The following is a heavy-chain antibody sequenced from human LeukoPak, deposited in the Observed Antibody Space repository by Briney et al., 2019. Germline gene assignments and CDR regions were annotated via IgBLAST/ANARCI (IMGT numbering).Heavy chain of an antibody. CDR1: GGSISSYY. CDR3: ARLIVGAATGYFDY. V-gene: IGHV4-59*08. Sequence: PSETLTLTCTVSGGSISSYYWSWIRQPPGKGLEWIGYIYNNGITNYNPSLKSRVAISVGKSKNQVYVEMNCVPAADTAVYSCARLIVGAATGYFDYWGQGTLVTVSS. J-gene: IGHJ4*02. CDR2: IYNNGIT. D-gene: IGHD1-26*01.